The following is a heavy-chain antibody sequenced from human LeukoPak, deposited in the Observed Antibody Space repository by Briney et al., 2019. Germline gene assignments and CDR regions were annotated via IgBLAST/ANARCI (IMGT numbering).Heavy chain of an antibody. Sequence: SETLSLTCTVSGGSISSSSYYWGWIRQPPGKGLEWIGSIYYSGSTYYNPSLKSRVTISVDTSKNQFSLKLSSVTAAVTAVYYRARVVAAAGTRLFDYWGQGTLVTVSS. CDR1: GGSISSSSYY. CDR3: ARVVAAAGTRLFDY. V-gene: IGHV4-39*07. J-gene: IGHJ4*02. CDR2: IYYSGST. D-gene: IGHD6-13*01.